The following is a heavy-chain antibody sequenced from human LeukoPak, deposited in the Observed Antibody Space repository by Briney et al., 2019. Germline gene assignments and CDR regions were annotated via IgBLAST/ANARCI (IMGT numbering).Heavy chain of an antibody. D-gene: IGHD2-15*01. Sequence: GGSLRLSCAASGFTFSSYGMHWVRQAPGKGLEWVAVISYDGSNKYYADSVKGRFTISRDNSKNTLYLQMNSLRAEDTAVYYCAKDIILGYCSGSSCYSAMDYWGQGTLVTVSS. J-gene: IGHJ4*02. CDR2: ISYDGSNK. V-gene: IGHV3-30*18. CDR1: GFTFSSYG. CDR3: AKDIILGYCSGSSCYSAMDY.